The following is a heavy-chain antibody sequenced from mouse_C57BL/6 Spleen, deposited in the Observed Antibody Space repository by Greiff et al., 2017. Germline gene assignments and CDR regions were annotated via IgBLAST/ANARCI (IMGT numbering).Heavy chain of an antibody. J-gene: IGHJ4*01. CDR3: ARDSSGSRAMDY. D-gene: IGHD3-2*02. Sequence: EVQLQQSGPELVKPGASVQIPCKASGYTFTDYNMDWVKQSHGKSLEWIGDINPNNGGTIYNQKFKGKATLTVDKSSSTAYMELRSLTSEDTAVYYCARDSSGSRAMDYWGQGTSVTVSS. CDR1: GYTFTDYN. CDR2: INPNNGGT. V-gene: IGHV1-18*01.